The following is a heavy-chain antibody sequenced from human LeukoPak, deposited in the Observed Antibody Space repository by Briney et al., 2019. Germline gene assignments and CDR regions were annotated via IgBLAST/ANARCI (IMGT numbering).Heavy chain of an antibody. J-gene: IGHJ6*04. CDR2: ISYDGSNK. CDR1: GFTFSSYA. Sequence: PGGSLRLSCAASGFTFSSYAMHWVRQAPGKGLEWVAVISYDGSNKYYADSVKGRFTISRDNSKNTLYLQMNGLRAEDTAVYYCARGRRVLAVAGTEGVYYYYGMDVWGKGTTVTVSS. D-gene: IGHD6-19*01. CDR3: ARGRRVLAVAGTEGVYYYYGMDV. V-gene: IGHV3-30*04.